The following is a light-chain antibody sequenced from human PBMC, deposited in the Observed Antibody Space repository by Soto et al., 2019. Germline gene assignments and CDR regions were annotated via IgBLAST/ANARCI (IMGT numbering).Light chain of an antibody. Sequence: QSALTQPASVSGSTGQSITMSCTGSSSDVGSFNLVSWYQQHPGKAPKLMISQVKKRPSGVSDRFSGSKSGNTASLTISGLQAEDEADYYCSSYATSTLLFGGGTKLTVL. CDR2: QVK. V-gene: IGLV2-23*02. CDR3: SSYATSTLL. J-gene: IGLJ3*02. CDR1: SSDVGSFNL.